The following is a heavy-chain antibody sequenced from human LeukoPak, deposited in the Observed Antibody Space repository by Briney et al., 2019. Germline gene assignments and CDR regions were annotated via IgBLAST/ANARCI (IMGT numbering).Heavy chain of an antibody. CDR3: ARGGLGDYYFAY. J-gene: IGHJ4*02. CDR2: IYYSGST. Sequence: SETLSLTCTVSGGSISSYYWSWIRQPPGKGLEWIGYIYYSGSTNYNPSLKSRVTISVDTPKNQFSLKLSSVTAADTAVYYCARGGLGDYYFAYWGQGPLVTVSS. V-gene: IGHV4-59*01. D-gene: IGHD4-17*01. CDR1: GGSISSYY.